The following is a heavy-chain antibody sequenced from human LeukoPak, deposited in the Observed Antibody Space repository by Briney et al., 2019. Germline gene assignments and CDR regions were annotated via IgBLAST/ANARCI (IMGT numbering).Heavy chain of an antibody. CDR2: ISGSGGST. Sequence: GGSLRLSCAASGFTFSSYVMSWVRQAPGKGLEWVSAISGSGGSTYYADSVKGRFTISRDNSKNTLYLQMNSLRAEDTAVYYCAITPNGPAAPYFDHWGQGTLVTVSS. V-gene: IGHV3-23*01. J-gene: IGHJ4*02. D-gene: IGHD1-1*01. CDR1: GFTFSSYV. CDR3: AITPNGPAAPYFDH.